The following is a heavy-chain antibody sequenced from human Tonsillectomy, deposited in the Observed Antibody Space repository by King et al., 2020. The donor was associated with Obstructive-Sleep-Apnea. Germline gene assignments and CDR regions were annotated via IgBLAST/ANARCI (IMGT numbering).Heavy chain of an antibody. CDR1: GFTFDDYG. Sequence: VQLVESGGGVVRPGGSLRLSCAASGFTFDDYGMSWVRQAPGKGLEWVSGINWNGGSTGYADSVKGRFTISRDNAKNSRYLQRNSLRAADTALYHCAESMRITMVRGVITVDAFDIWGQGTMVTVSS. J-gene: IGHJ3*02. CDR2: INWNGGST. V-gene: IGHV3-20*01. D-gene: IGHD3-10*01. CDR3: AESMRITMVRGVITVDAFDI.